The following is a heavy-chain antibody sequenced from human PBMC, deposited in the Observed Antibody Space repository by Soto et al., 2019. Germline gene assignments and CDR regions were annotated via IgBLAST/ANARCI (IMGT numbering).Heavy chain of an antibody. Sequence: ASVKVSFKSSGYTFTSYHINWVRQATGQGLEWMGWMNPNSGNTGYAQKFQGRVTMTRNTSISTAYMELSSLRSEDTAVYYCARSIRSRRAARLKGFWFDPWGQGTLVTVSS. CDR3: ARSIRSRRAARLKGFWFDP. CDR2: MNPNSGNT. CDR1: GYTFTSYH. J-gene: IGHJ5*02. V-gene: IGHV1-8*01. D-gene: IGHD6-6*01.